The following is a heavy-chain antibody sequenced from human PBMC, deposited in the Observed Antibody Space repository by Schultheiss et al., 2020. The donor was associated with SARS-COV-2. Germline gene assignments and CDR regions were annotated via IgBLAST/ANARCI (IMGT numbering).Heavy chain of an antibody. J-gene: IGHJ5*02. V-gene: IGHV1-69*13. Sequence: SVKVSCKASGYTFTSYGISWVRQAPGQGLEWMGGIIPIFGTANYAQKFQGRVTITADESTSTAYMELSRLRSDDTAVYYCASGKELSLSLDPWGQGTLVTVSS. CDR1: GYTFTSYG. D-gene: IGHD3-16*02. CDR2: IIPIFGTA. CDR3: ASGKELSLSLDP.